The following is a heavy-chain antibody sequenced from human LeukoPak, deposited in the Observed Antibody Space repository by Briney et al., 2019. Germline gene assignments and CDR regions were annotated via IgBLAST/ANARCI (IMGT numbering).Heavy chain of an antibody. CDR1: GYTFTSYY. D-gene: IGHD6-19*01. CDR3: ARERAVLDAFDI. J-gene: IGHJ3*02. Sequence: GASVKVSCKASGYTFTSYYMHWVRQAPGQGLEWMGIINPSGGSTSYAQKLQGRVTMTRDTSTSTVYMELSSLRSEDTVVYYCARERAVLDAFDIWGQGTMVTVSS. CDR2: INPSGGST. V-gene: IGHV1-46*04.